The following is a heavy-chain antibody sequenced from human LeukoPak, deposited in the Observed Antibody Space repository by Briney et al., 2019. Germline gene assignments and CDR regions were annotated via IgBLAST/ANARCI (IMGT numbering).Heavy chain of an antibody. Sequence: GGSLRLSCAASGFTFSDNYMIWIRQAPGKGLEWVSYIDTSGSAMYYAVPVKGRFTISRDNARNSLYLQMNSLRAEDTAVYCCARARKGEYFDYWGQGTLVTVSS. CDR1: GFTFSDNY. CDR2: IDTSGSAM. D-gene: IGHD1-14*01. CDR3: ARARKGEYFDY. J-gene: IGHJ4*02. V-gene: IGHV3-11*01.